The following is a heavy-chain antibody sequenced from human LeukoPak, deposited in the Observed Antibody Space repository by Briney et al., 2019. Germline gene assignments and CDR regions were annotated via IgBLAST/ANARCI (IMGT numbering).Heavy chain of an antibody. Sequence: GGSLRLSCAASEFTFDRYWMSWVRQAPGKGLQWVANIKHDGSEAHYVDSVKGRFTISRDNAKNTLYLQMNSLRAEDTAVYYCVRGDGAFDIWGQGTMVTVSS. CDR3: VRGDGAFDI. CDR1: EFTFDRYW. V-gene: IGHV3-7*04. J-gene: IGHJ3*02. CDR2: IKHDGSEA.